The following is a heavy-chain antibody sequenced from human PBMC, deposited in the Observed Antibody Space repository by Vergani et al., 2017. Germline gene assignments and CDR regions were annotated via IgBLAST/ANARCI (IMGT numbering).Heavy chain of an antibody. CDR3: AKDRGXCSSTTCLWALDG. V-gene: IGHV3-23*01. CDR2: ISDTGSVT. D-gene: IGHD2-2*01. J-gene: IGHJ4*02. CDR1: GFTFSSFA. Sequence: EVNLLESGGGLVQPGGSVRLSCEDSGFTFSSFAMSWVRQAPGKGLEWVAAISDTGSVTYHADSVKGRFTISRDNSKNTLYLQMDNLRDEDTATYYCAKDRGXCSSTTCLWALDGWGQGTLVTVSS.